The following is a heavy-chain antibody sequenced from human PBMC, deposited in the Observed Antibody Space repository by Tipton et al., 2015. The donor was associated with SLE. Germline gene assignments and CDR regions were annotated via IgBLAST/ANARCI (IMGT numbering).Heavy chain of an antibody. Sequence: SLRLSCAASGFTFSTYAMSWVRQGPGKVLEWVSAIGGRGGGTYYADSVKGRFTISRDNSKNTLYLQMNSLRAEDTAVYYCAKVGPYGSGSYQGYWGQGTLVTVSS. D-gene: IGHD3-10*01. CDR2: IGGRGGGT. CDR3: AKVGPYGSGSYQGY. J-gene: IGHJ4*02. CDR1: GFTFSTYA. V-gene: IGHV3-23*01.